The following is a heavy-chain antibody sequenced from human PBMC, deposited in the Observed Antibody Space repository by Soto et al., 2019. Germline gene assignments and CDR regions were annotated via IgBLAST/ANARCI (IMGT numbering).Heavy chain of an antibody. CDR3: ARPKGSYRSGYYYFDY. V-gene: IGHV1-69*05. J-gene: IGHJ4*02. Sequence: SVKVSFKTSGGTFSTYAIYWVRQAPGQGLEWMGAIIPLFGTADYAQKFQGRVTITTDESTSTASMELSSLRSEDTAVYYCARPKGSYRSGYYYFDYWGQGTLVTVSS. CDR1: GGTFSTYA. D-gene: IGHD6-19*01. CDR2: IIPLFGTA.